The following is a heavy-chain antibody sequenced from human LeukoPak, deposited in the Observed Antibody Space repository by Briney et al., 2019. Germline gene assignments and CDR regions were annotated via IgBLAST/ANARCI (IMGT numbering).Heavy chain of an antibody. CDR1: GFTFSSYA. J-gene: IGHJ6*02. CDR2: ISGSGGST. V-gene: IGHV3-23*01. D-gene: IGHD3-3*01. Sequence: GGSLRLSCAASGFTFSSYAMSWVRQAPGKGLEWVSAISGSGGSTYYADSVKGRFTISRDNSKNTLYLQMNSLRAEDTAVYYCGKDVVFDFWSGNYYYYGMDVWGQGTTVTVSS. CDR3: GKDVVFDFWSGNYYYYGMDV.